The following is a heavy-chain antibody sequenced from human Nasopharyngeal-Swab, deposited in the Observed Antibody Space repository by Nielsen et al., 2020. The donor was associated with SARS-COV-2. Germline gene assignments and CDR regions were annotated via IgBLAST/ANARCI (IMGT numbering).Heavy chain of an antibody. CDR1: GFTFSSYW. CDR3: ARDSKVRVVGFDY. V-gene: IGHV3-7*01. D-gene: IGHD3-10*01. CDR2: IKQDGSEK. Sequence: GESLKISCAASGFTFSSYWMSWVRQAPGKGLEWVANIKQDGSEKYYVDSVKGRFTISRGNAKNSLYLQMNSLRAEDTAVYYCARDSKVRVVGFDYWGQGTLVTVSS. J-gene: IGHJ4*02.